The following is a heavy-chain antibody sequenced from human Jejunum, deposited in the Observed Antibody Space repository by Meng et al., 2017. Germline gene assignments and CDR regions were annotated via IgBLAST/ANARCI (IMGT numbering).Heavy chain of an antibody. CDR2: INYGGGT. D-gene: IGHD2/OR15-2a*01. CDR3: ARERKLNRGNPADDREVYYHH. Sequence: QVPLQQRGAGLLYLSGTPPLTCGVYGASFSDYYWTWIRQPPGKRLEWIGEINYGGGTNYNPSLRSRVTISIDTSRDQFSLRLSSVTAADTAIYYCARERKLNRGNPADDREVYYHHWGQGTLVTVSS. CDR1: GASFSDYY. J-gene: IGHJ1*01. V-gene: IGHV4-34*01.